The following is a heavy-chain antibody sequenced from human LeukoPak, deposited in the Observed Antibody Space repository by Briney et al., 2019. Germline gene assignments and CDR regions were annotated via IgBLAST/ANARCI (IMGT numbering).Heavy chain of an antibody. CDR2: IYVGGST. D-gene: IGHD2-2*01. Sequence: GGSLRLSCAASGFTVSSNYMSWVRQPPGKGLEWLSVIYVGGSTFYADSVKGRFTISRDNSKNTLYLQMNSLRADDTAVYYCARDHRNAGVFDYWGQGTLVTVSS. CDR3: ARDHRNAGVFDY. V-gene: IGHV3-53*01. J-gene: IGHJ4*02. CDR1: GFTVSSNY.